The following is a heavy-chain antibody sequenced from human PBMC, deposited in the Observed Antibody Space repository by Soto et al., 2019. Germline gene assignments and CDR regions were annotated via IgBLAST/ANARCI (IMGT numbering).Heavy chain of an antibody. CDR1: GFTFSGSA. CDR3: TRDFVSSWNFDY. V-gene: IGHV3-73*01. D-gene: IGHD6-13*01. Sequence: EVQLVESGGGLVQPGGSLKLSCAASGFTFSGSAMHWVRQASGKGLEWVGRIRSKANSYATAYAASVKGRFTISRDDSKNTAYLQMNILKTEDTAVYYCTRDFVSSWNFDYWGQGTLVTVSS. J-gene: IGHJ4*02. CDR2: IRSKANSYAT.